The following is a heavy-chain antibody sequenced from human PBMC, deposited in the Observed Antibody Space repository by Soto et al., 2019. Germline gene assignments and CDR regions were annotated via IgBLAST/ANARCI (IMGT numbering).Heavy chain of an antibody. CDR2: IFWDGSNT. D-gene: IGHD4-17*01. CDR3: AKDMAYGGNSGPFDY. Sequence: EVQLVESGGVVVQPGGSLRLSCAASGFTFDDYTMHWVRQAPGKGLEWVSLIFWDGSNTHYADSVKGRFTISRDNRKNSLYLQTDRLRTEDTALYYCAKDMAYGGNSGPFDYWGQGTLVTVSS. J-gene: IGHJ4*02. CDR1: GFTFDDYT. V-gene: IGHV3-43*01.